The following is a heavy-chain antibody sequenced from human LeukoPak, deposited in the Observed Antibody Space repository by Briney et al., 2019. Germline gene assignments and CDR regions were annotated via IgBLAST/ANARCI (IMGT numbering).Heavy chain of an antibody. CDR3: ARARYCSSGSCYLDY. J-gene: IGHJ4*02. V-gene: IGHV3-7*01. CDR2: IKPDGSEN. CDR1: GVTFSTYW. Sequence: GGSLRLSCAASGVTFSTYWMSWVRQAPGNGLAWVANIKPDGSENYYVDSVKGRFTISRDNAKNSLYLQMNSLRAEDTAVYYCARARYCSSGSCYLDYWGQGTLVTVSS. D-gene: IGHD2-15*01.